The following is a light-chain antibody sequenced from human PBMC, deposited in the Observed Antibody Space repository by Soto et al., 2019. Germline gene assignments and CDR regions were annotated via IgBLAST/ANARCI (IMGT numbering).Light chain of an antibody. CDR2: EAS. CDR3: SLYSSNGSLI. Sequence: QSVLTQPASVSGSPGQSITISCTGTSSDVGSYNLVSWYQHHPGKAPKLVIYEASKRPSGVSNRFSGSKSGNTASLTISGLQAEDEADYFCSLYSSNGSLIFGPGTKVTVL. V-gene: IGLV2-23*01. J-gene: IGLJ1*01. CDR1: SSDVGSYNL.